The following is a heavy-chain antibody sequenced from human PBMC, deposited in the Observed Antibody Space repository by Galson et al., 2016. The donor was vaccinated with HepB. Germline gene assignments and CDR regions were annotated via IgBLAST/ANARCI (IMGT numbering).Heavy chain of an antibody. D-gene: IGHD2-2*01. CDR1: GFTFRSFA. CDR2: FSGGAGTT. Sequence: SLRLSCAASGFTFRSFAMSWVRQAPRKGLEWVAAFSGGAGTTYYADSVRGRFTISRDNSKKTLSLQMNSLRAEDTAVYYCAKDGRFYCSSASCHDHFHYWGQGTLVTVSS. CDR3: AKDGRFYCSSASCHDHFHY. V-gene: IGHV3-23*01. J-gene: IGHJ4*02.